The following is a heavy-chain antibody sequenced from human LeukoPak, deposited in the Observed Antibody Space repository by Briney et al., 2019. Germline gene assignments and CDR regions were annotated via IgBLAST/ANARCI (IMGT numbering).Heavy chain of an antibody. Sequence: GGSLRLSCAASGFTVSFYAMSWVRQAPGKGLEWVSVIAGGGSSTYYADSVKGRFSISRDNSKNTLYLQMNSLRVEDTAVYYCVKDPDPRYCSSTSCSPIWGQGTMVTVSS. V-gene: IGHV3-23*01. CDR3: VKDPDPRYCSSTSCSPI. CDR2: IAGGGSST. CDR1: GFTVSFYA. J-gene: IGHJ3*02. D-gene: IGHD2-2*01.